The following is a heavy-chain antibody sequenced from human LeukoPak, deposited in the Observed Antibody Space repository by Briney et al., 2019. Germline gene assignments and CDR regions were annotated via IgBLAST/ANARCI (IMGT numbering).Heavy chain of an antibody. D-gene: IGHD2-15*01. CDR3: ARDGYCSGGSCYSGY. CDR1: GFTFSSYE. V-gene: IGHV3-48*03. CDR2: ISSSGSTI. J-gene: IGHJ4*02. Sequence: GGSLRLSCAASGFTFSSYEMNWVRQAPGKGLEWVSYISSSGSTIYYADSVKDRFTISRDNAKNSLYLQMNSLRAEDTAVYYCARDGYCSGGSCYSGYWGQGTLVTVSS.